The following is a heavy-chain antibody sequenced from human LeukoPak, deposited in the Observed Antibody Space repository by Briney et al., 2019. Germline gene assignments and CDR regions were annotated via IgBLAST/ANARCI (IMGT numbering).Heavy chain of an antibody. CDR3: ARGHCSSTSCCHPWGEWFDP. CDR1: GGSFSGYY. Sequence: SETLSLTCAVYGGSFSGYYWSWIRQPPGKGLEWIGEINHSGSTNYNPSLKSRVTISVDTSKNQFSLKLSSVTAADTAVYYCARGHCSSTSCCHPWGEWFDPWGQGTLVTVSS. J-gene: IGHJ5*02. V-gene: IGHV4-34*01. CDR2: INHSGST. D-gene: IGHD2-2*01.